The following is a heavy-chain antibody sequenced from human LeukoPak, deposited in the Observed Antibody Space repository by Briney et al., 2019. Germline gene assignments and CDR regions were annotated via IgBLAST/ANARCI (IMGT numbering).Heavy chain of an antibody. V-gene: IGHV1-2*06. CDR3: ARDSPATDSNFDY. Sequence: ASVKVSCKASGYTFTGYYMHWVRQAPGQGLGWMGRINPNSGGTNYAQKFQGRVTMTRDTSISTAYMELSRLRSDDTAVYYCARDSPATDSNFDYWGQGTLVTVSS. CDR1: GYTFTGYY. D-gene: IGHD3-3*01. CDR2: INPNSGGT. J-gene: IGHJ4*02.